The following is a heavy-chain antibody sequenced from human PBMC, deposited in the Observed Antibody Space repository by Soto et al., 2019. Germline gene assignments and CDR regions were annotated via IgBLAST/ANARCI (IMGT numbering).Heavy chain of an antibody. J-gene: IGHJ5*02. CDR2: ITGSGDST. D-gene: IGHD4-4*01. CDR1: GFTFNSYA. V-gene: IGHV3-23*01. CDR3: AKELRHDYNLAYFAP. Sequence: PGGSLRLSCAASGFTFNSYAVSWVRQAPGKGLEWVSVITGSGDSTYYADSVKGRFTISRDNSKNTLYLQMNSLRAEDTAVYYCAKELRHDYNLAYFAPWGQGTLVTVSS.